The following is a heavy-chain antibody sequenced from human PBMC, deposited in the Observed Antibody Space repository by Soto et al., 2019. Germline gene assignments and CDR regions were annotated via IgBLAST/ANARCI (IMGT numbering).Heavy chain of an antibody. J-gene: IGHJ4*02. D-gene: IGHD4-17*01. CDR1: GGTFSSYA. Sequence: QVQLVQSGAEVKKPGSSVKVSCKASGGTFSSYAISWVQQAPGQGLEWMGGIIPIFGTTNYAQKFQGRVTITADESTSTAYMELSSLRSEDTAVYYCARVSSYGDYVYWGQGTLVTVSS. CDR3: ARVSSYGDYVY. CDR2: IIPIFGTT. V-gene: IGHV1-69*01.